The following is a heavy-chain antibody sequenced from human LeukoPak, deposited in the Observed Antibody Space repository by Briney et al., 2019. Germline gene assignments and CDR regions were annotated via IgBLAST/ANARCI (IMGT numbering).Heavy chain of an antibody. CDR1: GFTFSSYA. V-gene: IGHV3-23*01. J-gene: IGHJ6*03. Sequence: GGSLRLSCAASGFTFSSYAMSWVRQAPGKGLEWVSAISGSGGSTYYADSVKGRFTISRDNSKNTLYLQMNSLRDEDTAVYYCARVSSYYYYYMDVWGKGTTVTVSS. CDR2: ISGSGGST. CDR3: ARVSSYYYYYMDV.